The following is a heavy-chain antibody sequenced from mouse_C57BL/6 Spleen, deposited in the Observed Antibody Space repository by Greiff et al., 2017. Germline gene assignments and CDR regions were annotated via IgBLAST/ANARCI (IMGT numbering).Heavy chain of an antibody. CDR2: IYPGSGST. D-gene: IGHD2-2*01. Sequence: QVQLQQPGAELVKPGASVKMSCKASGYTFTSYWITWVKQRPGQGLEWIGDIYPGSGSTNYNEKFKSKATLTVDTSSSTPYMQRSSLTSEDSAVYYCARRGYEGDAMDYWGQGASVTVSS. CDR1: GYTFTSYW. CDR3: ARRGYEGDAMDY. V-gene: IGHV1-55*01. J-gene: IGHJ4*01.